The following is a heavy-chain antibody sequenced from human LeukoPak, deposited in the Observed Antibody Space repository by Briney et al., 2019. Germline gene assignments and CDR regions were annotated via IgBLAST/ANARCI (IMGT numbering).Heavy chain of an antibody. CDR3: ARGPTDMDFDY. V-gene: IGHV1-18*01. CDR2: ISAYNGNT. CDR1: GYTFTSYG. Sequence: GASVKVSCKASGYTFTSYGISWVRQAPGQGLEWMGWISAYNGNTNYAQKLQGRVTLTRDTSTNTVFMELSSLRSDDTAVFYCARGPTDMDFDYWGQGSLVTVSS. J-gene: IGHJ4*02.